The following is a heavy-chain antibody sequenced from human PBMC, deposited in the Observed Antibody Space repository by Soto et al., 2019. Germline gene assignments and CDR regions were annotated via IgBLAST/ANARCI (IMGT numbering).Heavy chain of an antibody. D-gene: IGHD2-21*02. Sequence: VTLSLTCTVSGGSIGSSSYYGGWIRQPPGKGLEWIGSIYYSGSTYYNPSLKSRVTISVDTSKNQFSLKLSSVTAADTAVYYCARGEYCGGDCYSGAGWFDPWGQGTLVTVSS. CDR1: GGSIGSSSYY. J-gene: IGHJ5*02. V-gene: IGHV4-39*01. CDR3: ARGEYCGGDCYSGAGWFDP. CDR2: IYYSGST.